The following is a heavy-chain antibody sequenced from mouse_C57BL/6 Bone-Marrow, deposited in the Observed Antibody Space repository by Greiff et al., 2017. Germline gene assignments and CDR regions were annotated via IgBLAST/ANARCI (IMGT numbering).Heavy chain of an antibody. J-gene: IGHJ4*01. CDR3: TRCRRGYYYARDY. CDR1: GYTFTDYE. V-gene: IGHV1-15*01. Sequence: QVQLQQSGAELVRPGASVTLSCKASGYTFTDYEMHWVKQTPVHGLEWIGAIDPETGGTAYNPKFKGKAILTADKSSSTAYMQLRRLTSEDSAVYYCTRCRRGYYYARDYWGQGTSVTVSS. CDR2: IDPETGGT.